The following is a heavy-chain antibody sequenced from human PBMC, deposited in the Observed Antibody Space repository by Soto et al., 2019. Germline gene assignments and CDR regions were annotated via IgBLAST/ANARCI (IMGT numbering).Heavy chain of an antibody. CDR3: TRQPGVVILNYYYYYMDV. Sequence: GGSLRLSCAASGFTFSGSAMHWVRQASGKGLEWVGRIRSKANSYATAYAASVKGRFTISRDDSKNTAYLQMNSLKTEDTAVYYCTRQPGVVILNYYYYYMDVWGKGTTVTVSS. J-gene: IGHJ6*03. CDR1: GFTFSGSA. CDR2: IRSKANSYAT. D-gene: IGHD3-3*01. V-gene: IGHV3-73*01.